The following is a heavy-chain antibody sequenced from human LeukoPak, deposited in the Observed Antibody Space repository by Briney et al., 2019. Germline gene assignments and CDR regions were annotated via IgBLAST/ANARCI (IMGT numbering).Heavy chain of an antibody. CDR3: ARGYSYGSPSEAYYFDY. Sequence: GASVTVSCKASGYTFNTYAMNWVRQAPGQGLEWMGWINTKTGNPTCAQGFTGRFVFSLDTSVSTAYLQISSLKAEDTAVYYCARGYSYGSPSEAYYFDYWGQGTLVTVSS. CDR1: GYTFNTYA. D-gene: IGHD5-18*01. V-gene: IGHV7-4-1*02. J-gene: IGHJ4*02. CDR2: INTKTGNP.